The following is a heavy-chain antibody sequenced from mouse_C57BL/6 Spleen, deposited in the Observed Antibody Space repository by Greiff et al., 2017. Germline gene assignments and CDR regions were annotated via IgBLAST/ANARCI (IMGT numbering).Heavy chain of an antibody. D-gene: IGHD2-4*01. J-gene: IGHJ4*01. Sequence: QVQLQQSGAELVKPGASVKISCKASGYAFSSYWMNWVKQRPGKGLEWIGQLYPGDGDTNYNGKFKGKATLTADKSSSTAYMQLSSLTSEDSAAYVCSRFFDYGDYDMDYWGQGTTVTVSS. CDR1: GYAFSSYW. CDR2: LYPGDGDT. V-gene: IGHV1-80*01. CDR3: SRFFDYGDYDMDY.